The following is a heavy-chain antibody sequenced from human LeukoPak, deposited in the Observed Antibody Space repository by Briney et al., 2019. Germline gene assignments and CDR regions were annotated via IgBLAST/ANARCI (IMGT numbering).Heavy chain of an antibody. V-gene: IGHV3-30*04. J-gene: IGHJ4*02. CDR2: ISYDGSNK. D-gene: IGHD2-2*01. Sequence: GGSLRLSCAASGFTFNCYSIHWVRQAPGKGLEWVAVISYDGSNKYYADSVKGRFTISRDNSKNTLDLQMNSLRAEDTAVYYCARGSVPAAQRYFDYWGQGTLVTVSS. CDR3: ARGSVPAAQRYFDY. CDR1: GFTFNCYS.